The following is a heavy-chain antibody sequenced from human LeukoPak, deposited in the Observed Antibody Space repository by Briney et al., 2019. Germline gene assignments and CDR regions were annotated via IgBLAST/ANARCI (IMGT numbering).Heavy chain of an antibody. V-gene: IGHV3-21*01. Sequence: GGSLRLSCAASGFTFSSYSTNWVRQAPGKGLEWVSSISSSSSYIYYADSVKGRFTISRDNAKNSLYLQMNSLGAEDTAVYYCARGGTYDSSGYPDYWGQGTLVTVSS. CDR2: ISSSSSYI. D-gene: IGHD3-22*01. CDR1: GFTFSSYS. CDR3: ARGGTYDSSGYPDY. J-gene: IGHJ4*02.